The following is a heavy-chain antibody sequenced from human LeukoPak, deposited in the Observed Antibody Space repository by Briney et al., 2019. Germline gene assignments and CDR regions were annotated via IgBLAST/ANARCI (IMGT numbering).Heavy chain of an antibody. D-gene: IGHD6-19*01. CDR3: ARPRWQGSGSYFDY. J-gene: IGHJ4*02. CDR2: IYTSGST. CDR1: GGSISIGGYY. V-gene: IGHV4-61*02. Sequence: PSETLSLTCTVSGGSISIGGYYWTWIRQPAGKGLEWIGRIYTSGSTNYNPSLTSRVTISVDTSKNQFSLKLSSVTAADTAVYYCARPRWQGSGSYFDYWGQGTLVTVPS.